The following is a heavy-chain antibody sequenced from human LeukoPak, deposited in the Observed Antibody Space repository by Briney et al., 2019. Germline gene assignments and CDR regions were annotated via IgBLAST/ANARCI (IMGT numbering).Heavy chain of an antibody. J-gene: IGHJ3*02. V-gene: IGHV3-48*01. Sequence: GGSLRLSCAASGFTFSSYSMNWVRQAPGKGLEWVSYISSSSSTIYYADPVKGRFTISRDNAKNSLYLQMHSLRAEDTAVYYCARDVAYYYESSGYYSLGFDIWGQGTMVTVSS. CDR3: ARDVAYYYESSGYYSLGFDI. CDR1: GFTFSSYS. D-gene: IGHD3-22*01. CDR2: ISSSSSTI.